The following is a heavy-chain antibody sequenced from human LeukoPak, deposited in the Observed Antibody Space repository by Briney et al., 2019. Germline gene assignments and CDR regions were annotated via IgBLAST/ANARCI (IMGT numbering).Heavy chain of an antibody. D-gene: IGHD3-22*01. CDR1: GDSISSSY. CDR2: IYIGGY. J-gene: IGHJ4*02. V-gene: IGHV4-59*01. CDR3: ARQPPDTASFDY. Sequence: SETLSITCTVSGDSISSSYWSWIRQPPGKGLEWIGFIYIGGYNYNPSLKSRVTMSVDTSKNQVSLKVNSVTAADTAVYFCARQPPDTASFDYWGQGTLVTVPS.